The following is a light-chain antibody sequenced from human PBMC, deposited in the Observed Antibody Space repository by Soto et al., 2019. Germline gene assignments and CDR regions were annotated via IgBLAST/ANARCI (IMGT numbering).Light chain of an antibody. CDR1: SRDGGGYNY. V-gene: IGLV2-14*01. J-gene: IGLJ1*01. CDR3: SSYTSRSSSTYV. Sequence: QSVVTPPGSVSGSPWPAFTHTCTGNSRDGGGYNYVSWYQQHPGKAPKLMIYDVSNRPSGVSNRFSGSKSGNTASLTISGLQAEDEADYYCSSYTSRSSSTYVFGTGTKVTVL. CDR2: DVS.